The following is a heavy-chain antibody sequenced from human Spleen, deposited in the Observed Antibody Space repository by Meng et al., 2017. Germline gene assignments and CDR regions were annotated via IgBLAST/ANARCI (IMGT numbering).Heavy chain of an antibody. J-gene: IGHJ5*02. D-gene: IGHD6-19*01. V-gene: IGHV3-30*04. CDR1: VLVFSRYA. Sequence: SGAGLVRLGQTLRPVVEASVLVFSRYAMHWCRQAPGKGLEWVAVISYDGSNKYYADSVKGRFTISRDNSKNTLYLQMNSLRAEDTAVYYCARDRIAVAGNWFDPWGQGTLVTVSS. CDR2: ISYDGSNK. CDR3: ARDRIAVAGNWFDP.